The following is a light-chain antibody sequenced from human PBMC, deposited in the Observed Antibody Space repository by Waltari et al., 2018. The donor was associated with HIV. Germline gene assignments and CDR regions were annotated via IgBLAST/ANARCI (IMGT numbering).Light chain of an antibody. CDR3: QQRSNWPYT. J-gene: IGKJ2*01. V-gene: IGKV3-11*01. Sequence: EIVLTQSPGTLSLSPGERATLSCRASQSISSYLAWYQQKSGQAPRLLIYDASSRATGIPARFSGSGSGTDFTLTISSLEPEDFAVYYCQQRSNWPYTFGQGTKLEIK. CDR2: DAS. CDR1: QSISSY.